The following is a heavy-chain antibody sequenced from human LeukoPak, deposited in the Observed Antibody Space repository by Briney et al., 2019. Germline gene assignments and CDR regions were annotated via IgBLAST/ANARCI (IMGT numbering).Heavy chain of an antibody. CDR1: GYTLTELS. D-gene: IGHD1-26*01. V-gene: IGHV1-24*01. J-gene: IGHJ6*03. CDR2: FDPEDGET. CDR3: ATFRGSYSAYYYYMDV. Sequence: GASVKVSCKVSGYTLTELSMHWVRQAPGKGLEWMGGFDPEDGETIYAQKFQGRVTMTEDTSTDTAYMELSSLGSEDTAVYYCATFRGSYSAYYYYMDVWGKGTTVTVSS.